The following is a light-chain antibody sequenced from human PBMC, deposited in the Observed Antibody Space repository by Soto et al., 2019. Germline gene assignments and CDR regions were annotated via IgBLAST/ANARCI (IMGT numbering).Light chain of an antibody. CDR2: LNSDGSH. J-gene: IGLJ2*01. Sequence: QSVLTQSPSASASLGASVKLTCTLSSGHSSYAIAWHQQQPEKGPRYLMKLNSDGSHSKGDGIPDRFSGSSSGAERYLTISSLPSEDEADYYCQTWGTGIPPVVFGGGTKLTVL. CDR1: SGHSSYA. CDR3: QTWGTGIPPVV. V-gene: IGLV4-69*01.